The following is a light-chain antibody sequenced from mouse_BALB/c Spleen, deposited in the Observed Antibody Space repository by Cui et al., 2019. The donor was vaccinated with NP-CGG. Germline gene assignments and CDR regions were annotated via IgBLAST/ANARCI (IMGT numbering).Light chain of an antibody. V-gene: IGLV1*01. CDR3: ALWYSNHWV. Sequence: QAVVTQESALTTSPGETVTLTCRSSTGAVTRNNHANWVQEKPEHLFTGLIGGTNNRAPGVPARFSGSLIGDKAALTITGAQTEDEAIYFCALWYSNHWVFGGGTKLTVL. J-gene: IGLJ1*01. CDR2: GTN. CDR1: TGAVTRNNH.